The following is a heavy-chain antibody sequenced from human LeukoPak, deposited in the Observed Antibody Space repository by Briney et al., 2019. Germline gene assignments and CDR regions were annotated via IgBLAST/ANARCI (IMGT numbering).Heavy chain of an antibody. J-gene: IGHJ4*02. Sequence: SETLSLTCAVSGGSIGSCTWWTWVRQPPGRGLEWIGEMSRDGTTNYNPSLKSRVAVSLDKTKNQFSLNLYSVTAADTAVYFCASRWDVTGEPCWGQGTLVTVSS. V-gene: IGHV4-4*02. CDR2: MSRDGTT. CDR1: GGSIGSCTW. CDR3: ASRWDVTGEPC. D-gene: IGHD7-27*01.